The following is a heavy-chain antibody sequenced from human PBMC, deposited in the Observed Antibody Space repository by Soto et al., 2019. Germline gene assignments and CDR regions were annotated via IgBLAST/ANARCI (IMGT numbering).Heavy chain of an antibody. CDR1: GFTVSSNY. CDR3: AKDRLLDSSGWHIDPYGMDV. CDR2: IYSGGST. D-gene: IGHD6-19*01. V-gene: IGHV3-66*01. Sequence: GGSLRLSCAASGFTVSSNYMSWVRQAPGKGLEWVSIIYSGGSTYYTDSVKGRFTISRDNSKNTVYLQMNSLRAEDTAVYYCAKDRLLDSSGWHIDPYGMDVWGQGTTVTVSS. J-gene: IGHJ6*02.